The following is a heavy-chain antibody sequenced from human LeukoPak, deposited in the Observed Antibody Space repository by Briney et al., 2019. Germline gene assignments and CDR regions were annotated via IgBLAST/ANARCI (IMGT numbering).Heavy chain of an antibody. CDR1: GYTFTGHY. CDR2: MNPNSGNT. V-gene: IGHV1-8*02. J-gene: IGHJ3*02. D-gene: IGHD3-22*01. CDR3: ARWAAGVVAGGAFDI. Sequence: GASVKVSCKASGYTFTGHYMHWVRQAPGQGLEWMGWMNPNSGNTGYAQKFQGRVTMTRNTSISTAYMELSSLRSEDTAVYYCARWAAGVVAGGAFDIWGQGTMVTVSS.